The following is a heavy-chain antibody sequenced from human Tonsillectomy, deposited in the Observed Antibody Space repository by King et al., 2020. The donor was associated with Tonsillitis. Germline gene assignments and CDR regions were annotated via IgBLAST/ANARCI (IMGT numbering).Heavy chain of an antibody. CDR3: ARDSGSAAAGTGYFEY. V-gene: IGHV4-59*01. CDR1: GGSISSYY. D-gene: IGHD6-13*01. J-gene: IGHJ4*02. Sequence: QLQESGSGLVKPSETLSLTCTVSGGSISSYYWSWIRQPPGKGLEWIGYIYYSGSTNYNPSLKSRVTIPVDTSKNQFSLKLSSVTAADTAVYYCARDSGSAAAGTGYFEYWGQGTLVTVSS. CDR2: IYYSGST.